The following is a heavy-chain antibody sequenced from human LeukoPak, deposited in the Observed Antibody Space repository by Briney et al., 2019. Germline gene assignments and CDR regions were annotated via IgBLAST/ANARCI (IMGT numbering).Heavy chain of an antibody. CDR3: ARDEELIVVVVAANWAAFDI. Sequence: ASVKVSCKASGYTFTGYYMHWVRQAPGQGLEWMGWINPNSGGTNYAQKFQGRVTMTRDTSISTAYMELSRLRSDDTAVYYCARDEELIVVVVAANWAAFDIWGQGTMVTVSS. J-gene: IGHJ3*02. D-gene: IGHD2-15*01. CDR2: INPNSGGT. CDR1: GYTFTGYY. V-gene: IGHV1-2*02.